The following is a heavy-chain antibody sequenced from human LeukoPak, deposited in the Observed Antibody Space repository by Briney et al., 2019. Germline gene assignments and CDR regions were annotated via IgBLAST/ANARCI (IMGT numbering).Heavy chain of an antibody. Sequence: PGRSLRLSCAASGFTFSSYVMYWVRQAPGKGLDWVAVIWYDGRNKYYADSVKGRFTISRDNSKNTLYLQMNSLRAEDTAVYFCARDGWRDYYDSSGYHYFDFWGQGTLDTVSS. CDR2: IWYDGRNK. V-gene: IGHV3-33*07. D-gene: IGHD3-22*01. CDR3: ARDGWRDYYDSSGYHYFDF. J-gene: IGHJ4*02. CDR1: GFTFSSYV.